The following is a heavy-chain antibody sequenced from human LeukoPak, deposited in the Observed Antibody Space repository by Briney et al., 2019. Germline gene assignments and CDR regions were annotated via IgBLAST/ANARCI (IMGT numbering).Heavy chain of an antibody. J-gene: IGHJ4*02. D-gene: IGHD2-2*02. CDR2: ISGTSTSI. CDR1: GFTSSSYS. Sequence: PGGSLRLSCAASGFTSSSYSMNWVRQAPGKGLEWVSSISGTSTSIYYADSVKGRFTTSRDNAKNSLYLQMNSLRAEDTAVYYCARGPIPDYWGQGTLVTVSS. CDR3: ARGPIPDY. V-gene: IGHV3-21*01.